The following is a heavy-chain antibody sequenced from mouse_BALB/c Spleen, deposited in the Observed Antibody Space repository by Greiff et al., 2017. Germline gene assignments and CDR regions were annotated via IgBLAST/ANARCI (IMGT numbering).Heavy chain of an antibody. V-gene: IGHV1-69*02. Sequence: VQLQQPGAELVRPGASVKLSCKASGYTFTSYWINWVKQRPGQGLEWIGNIYPSDSYTNYNQKFKDKATLTVDKSSSTAYMQLSSPTSEDSAVYYCTRELRRGWYFDVWGAGTTVTVSS. J-gene: IGHJ1*01. CDR3: TRELRRGWYFDV. D-gene: IGHD1-1*01. CDR1: GYTFTSYW. CDR2: IYPSDSYT.